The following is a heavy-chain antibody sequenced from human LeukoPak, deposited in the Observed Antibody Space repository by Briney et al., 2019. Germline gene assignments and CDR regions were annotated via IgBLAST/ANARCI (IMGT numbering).Heavy chain of an antibody. J-gene: IGHJ4*02. CDR3: ARDRYYYDSSGYLDY. CDR2: ISSSSSYI. Sequence: GGSLRLSCAASGFTFSSYSMNWVCQAPGKGLEWVSSISSSSSYIYYADSVKGRFTISRDNAKNSLYLQMNSLRAEDTAVYYCARDRYYYDSSGYLDYWGQGTLVTVSS. CDR1: GFTFSSYS. D-gene: IGHD3-22*01. V-gene: IGHV3-21*01.